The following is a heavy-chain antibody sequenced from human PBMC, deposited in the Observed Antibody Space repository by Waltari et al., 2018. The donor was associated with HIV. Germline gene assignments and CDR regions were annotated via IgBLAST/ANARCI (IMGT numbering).Heavy chain of an antibody. Sequence: VQLVESGGGVVQPGGSMRLSCAASESTFRDFWMNWVRQAPGKGLEWVANIGPDGGEKYYVDSVKGRFTISRDNAEHSLFLQMNSLRVEDTAVYYCAKSNNLDVWGQGTTVTVSS. V-gene: IGHV3-7*01. CDR3: AKSNNLDV. J-gene: IGHJ6*02. D-gene: IGHD7-27*01. CDR1: ESTFRDFW. CDR2: IGPDGGEK.